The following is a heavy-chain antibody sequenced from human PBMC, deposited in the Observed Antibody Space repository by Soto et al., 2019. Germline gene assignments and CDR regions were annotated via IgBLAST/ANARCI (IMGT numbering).Heavy chain of an antibody. J-gene: IGHJ4*02. CDR2: IIPIFGTA. D-gene: IGHD6-13*01. CDR1: GGTFSSYA. Sequence: GASVRVSCKASGGTFSSYAISWVRQAPGQGLEWMGGIIPIFGTANYAQKFQGRVTITADESTSTAYMELSSLRSEDTAVYYCARGRPNSSPSYYFDYWGQGTLVTVSS. V-gene: IGHV1-69*13. CDR3: ARGRPNSSPSYYFDY.